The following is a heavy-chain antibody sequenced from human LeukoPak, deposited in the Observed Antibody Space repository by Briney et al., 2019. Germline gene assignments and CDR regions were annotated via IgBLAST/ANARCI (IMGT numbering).Heavy chain of an antibody. Sequence: GGSLRLSCAASGFTFSTYAIHWVRQALGKGLEWVAVIWFDGSEQYYADSVKGRFIISRDNSKSTSNLQLNSLRAEDTAVYYCAREGDSRWGELSPWGQGTLVTVSS. V-gene: IGHV3-33*01. CDR2: IWFDGSEQ. CDR1: GFTFSTYA. CDR3: AREGDSRWGELSP. J-gene: IGHJ1*01. D-gene: IGHD3-16*02.